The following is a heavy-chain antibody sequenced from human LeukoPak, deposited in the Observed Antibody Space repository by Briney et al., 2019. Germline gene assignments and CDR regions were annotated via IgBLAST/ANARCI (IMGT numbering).Heavy chain of an antibody. CDR3: ANNTLDY. J-gene: IGHJ4*02. Sequence: ASVKVTCKASGYTFTGYYLHWVRQAPGQGLEWMGRITPNSGDTNYAHKFQGRVTMTRDTSISTAYMELSSLKSDDTAMYYCANNTLDYWGQGTLVTVSS. CDR1: GYTFTGYY. D-gene: IGHD2-2*02. CDR2: ITPNSGDT. V-gene: IGHV1-2*06.